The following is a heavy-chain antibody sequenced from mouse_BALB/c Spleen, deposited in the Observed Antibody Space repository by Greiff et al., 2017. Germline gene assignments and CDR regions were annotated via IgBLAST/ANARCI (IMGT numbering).Heavy chain of an antibody. V-gene: IGHV1S22*01. J-gene: IGHJ3*01. CDR2: IYPGSGST. D-gene: IGHD4-1*01. Sequence: KQPGSELVRPGASVKLSCKASGYTFTSYWMHWVKQRPGQGLEWIGNIYPGSGSTNYDEKFKSKATLTVDTSSSTAYMQLSSLTSEDSAVYDCTRSANWDRAWFAYWGQGTLVTVSA. CDR1: GYTFTSYW. CDR3: TRSANWDRAWFAY.